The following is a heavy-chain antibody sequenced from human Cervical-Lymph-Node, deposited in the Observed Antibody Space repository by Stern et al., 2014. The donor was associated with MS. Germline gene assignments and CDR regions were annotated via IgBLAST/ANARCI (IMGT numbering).Heavy chain of an antibody. Sequence: VQLEESGGGVVQPGRSLRLSCAASGFTFSFSGMHWVRQAPGKGLEWVAIISYDGSNKYYADSVKGRFTISRDNSKNTLSLQMNSLRAEDTAVYYCARDRSSGFYFYYGMDLWGQGTTVTVSS. CDR1: GFTFSFSG. D-gene: IGHD6-19*01. V-gene: IGHV3-30*03. CDR3: ARDRSSGFYFYYGMDL. J-gene: IGHJ6*02. CDR2: ISYDGSNK.